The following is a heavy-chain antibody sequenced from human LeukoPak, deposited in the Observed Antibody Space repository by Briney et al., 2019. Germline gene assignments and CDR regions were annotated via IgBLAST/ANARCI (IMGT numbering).Heavy chain of an antibody. CDR3: AGETQTAAAGTYNWFDP. CDR2: IYHSGST. CDR1: GYSISSGYY. J-gene: IGHJ5*02. V-gene: IGHV4-38-2*02. D-gene: IGHD6-13*01. Sequence: SETLSLTCTVSGYSISSGYYWGWIRQPPGKGLEWIGSIYHSGSTYYNPSLKSRVTISVDTSKNQFSLKLSSVTAADTAVYYCAGETQTAAAGTYNWFDPWGQGTLVTVSS.